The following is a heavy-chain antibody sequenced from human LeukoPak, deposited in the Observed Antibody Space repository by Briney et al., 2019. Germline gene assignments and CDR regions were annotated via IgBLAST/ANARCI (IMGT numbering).Heavy chain of an antibody. V-gene: IGHV1-2*02. CDR3: ATVLTGGHHDAFDI. D-gene: IGHD7-27*01. J-gene: IGHJ3*02. Sequence: ASVKVSCKASGYTFTGYYMHWVRQAPGQGLEWMGWINPNSGGTNYAQKFQGRVTMTRDTSISTAYMELSRLRSDDTAVYYCATVLTGGHHDAFDIWGQGTMVTVSS. CDR2: INPNSGGT. CDR1: GYTFTGYY.